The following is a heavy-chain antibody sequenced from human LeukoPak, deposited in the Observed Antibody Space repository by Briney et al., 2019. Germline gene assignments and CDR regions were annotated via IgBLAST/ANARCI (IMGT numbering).Heavy chain of an antibody. CDR1: GGSISSYY. D-gene: IGHD3-9*01. CDR2: IYTSGST. CDR3: ARDAILTGYSLLSSYMDV. V-gene: IGHV4-4*07. J-gene: IGHJ6*03. Sequence: KPSETLSLTCTVSGGSISSYYWSWIRQPAGKGLEWIGRIYTSGSTNYNPSLKSRVTMSVDTSKNQFSLKLSSVTAADTAVYYCARDAILTGYSLLSSYMDVWAKGPRSPSP.